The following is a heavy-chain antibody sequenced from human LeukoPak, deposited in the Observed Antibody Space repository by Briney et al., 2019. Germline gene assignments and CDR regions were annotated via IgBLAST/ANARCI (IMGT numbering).Heavy chain of an antibody. CDR2: IYHSGST. V-gene: IGHV4-30-2*01. J-gene: IGHJ4*02. D-gene: IGHD6-13*01. CDR3: ARGSGGPGIAAAGTPFYSFDY. Sequence: KPSQTLSLTCAVSGGSISSGGYSWSWIRQPPGKGLEWIGYIYHSGSTYYNPSLKSRVTISVDTSKNQFSLKLSSVTAADTAVYYCARGSGGPGIAAAGTPFYSFDYWGQGTLVTVSS. CDR1: GGSISSGGYS.